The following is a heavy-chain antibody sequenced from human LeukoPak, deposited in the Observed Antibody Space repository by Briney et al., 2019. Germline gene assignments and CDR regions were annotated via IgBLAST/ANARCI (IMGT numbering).Heavy chain of an antibody. CDR3: TTRGDSSGWYYFDY. D-gene: IGHD6-19*01. CDR1: GFSFSTYS. J-gene: IGHJ4*02. CDR2: IKSKTDGGTT. Sequence: GGSLRLSCAASGFSFSTYSFSWVRQAPGKGLEWVGRIKSKTDGGTTDYAAPVKGRFTISRDDSKNTLYLQMNSLKTEDTAVYYCTTRGDSSGWYYFDYWGQGTLVTVSS. V-gene: IGHV3-15*01.